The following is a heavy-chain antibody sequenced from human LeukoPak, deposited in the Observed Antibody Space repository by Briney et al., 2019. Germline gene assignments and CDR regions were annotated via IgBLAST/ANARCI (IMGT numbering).Heavy chain of an antibody. CDR1: GFTFSTYG. CDR2: INSNGGDT. V-gene: IGHV3-64*02. Sequence: PGGSLRLSCVASGFTFSTYGMSWVRQAPGKGLDYVSGINSNGGDTFHADSVKGRFTISRDNSKNTLYLQMGSLRVDDMAVYYCARSFYDILIGYYQYFDYWGQGTLVTVSS. CDR3: ARSFYDILIGYYQYFDY. J-gene: IGHJ4*02. D-gene: IGHD3-9*01.